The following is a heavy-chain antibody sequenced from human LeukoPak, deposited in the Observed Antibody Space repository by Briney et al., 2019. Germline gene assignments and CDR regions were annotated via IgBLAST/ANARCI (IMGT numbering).Heavy chain of an antibody. J-gene: IGHJ4*02. D-gene: IGHD1-26*01. CDR1: GGSISSYY. V-gene: IGHV4-4*07. CDR2: IYTSGST. CDR3: AGGPIVSAPHFDY. Sequence: SETLSLTCTVSGGSISSYYWRWIRPPAGKVLEWIGCIYTSGSTNYNPSLKSRVTMSIDTSTKQFSLKLSSVTAAYSAAYYCAGGPIVSAPHFDYWGQGILVTVSS.